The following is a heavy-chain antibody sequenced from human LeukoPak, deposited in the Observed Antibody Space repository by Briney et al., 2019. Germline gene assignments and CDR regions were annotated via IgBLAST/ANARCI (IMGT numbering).Heavy chain of an antibody. CDR3: ARTQTRKAFDI. CDR1: GGSFSGYY. CDR2: IYHSGST. Sequence: PSETLSLTCAVYGGSFSGYYWSWIRQPPGKGLEWVGEIYHSGSTNYNPSLKSRVTISVDTSKNQFSLKLSSVTAADTAVYYCARTQTRKAFDIWGQGTMVTVSS. D-gene: IGHD4-11*01. J-gene: IGHJ3*02. V-gene: IGHV4-34*01.